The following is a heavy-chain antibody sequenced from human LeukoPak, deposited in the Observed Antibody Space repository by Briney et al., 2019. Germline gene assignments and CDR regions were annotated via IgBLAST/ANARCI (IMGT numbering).Heavy chain of an antibody. Sequence: GGSLRLSCAASGFIFDDYGMSWVRQAPGKGLEWVSSISSSSSYIYYADSVKGRFTISRDNAKNSLYLQMNSLRAEDTAVYYCARVSHGKYFDYWGQGTLVTVSS. CDR2: ISSSSSYI. J-gene: IGHJ4*02. V-gene: IGHV3-21*01. CDR1: GFIFDDYG. CDR3: ARVSHGKYFDY.